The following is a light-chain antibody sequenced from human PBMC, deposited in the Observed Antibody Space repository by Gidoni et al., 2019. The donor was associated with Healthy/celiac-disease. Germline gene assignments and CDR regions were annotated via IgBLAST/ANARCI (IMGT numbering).Light chain of an antibody. Sequence: SVLTHPPSASGAPGHRLSLSCSGSSSNIGFNTVNWYQHLPGTAPKLLIYINDQRPSGVPDRFSGSKSGTSASLAISGLQSEDEAHYYCAAWDESLDGLVFGGGTKLTVL. CDR2: IND. J-gene: IGLJ2*01. V-gene: IGLV1-44*01. CDR3: AAWDESLDGLV. CDR1: SSNIGFNT.